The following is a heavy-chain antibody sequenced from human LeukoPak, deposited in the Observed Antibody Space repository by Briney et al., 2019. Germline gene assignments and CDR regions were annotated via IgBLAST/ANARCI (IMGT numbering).Heavy chain of an antibody. Sequence: HPGRSLRLSCAASGFILSSYAMHWVRQTPGKGLEWVSVISYDGANRYYADSVRGRFTISRDISENTLYLQMNSLRGEDTAVYYCARISEEADYYGMDVWGKGTTVTVSS. CDR2: ISYDGANR. CDR3: ARISEEADYYGMDV. J-gene: IGHJ6*04. D-gene: IGHD3-16*02. V-gene: IGHV3-30*04. CDR1: GFILSSYA.